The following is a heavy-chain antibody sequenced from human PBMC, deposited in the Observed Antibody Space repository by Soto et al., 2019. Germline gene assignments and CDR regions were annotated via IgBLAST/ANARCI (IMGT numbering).Heavy chain of an antibody. D-gene: IGHD3-3*01. J-gene: IGHJ4*02. V-gene: IGHV1-18*01. CDR3: ARVYDFWSGYSNPFHY. Sequence: GASVKVSCKASGYTFTSYGISWVRQAPGQGLEWMGWISVYNGNTNYAQKLQGRVTMTTDTSTSTAYMELRSLRSDDTAVYYCARVYDFWSGYSNPFHYRGQGTLVTVSS. CDR1: GYTFTSYG. CDR2: ISVYNGNT.